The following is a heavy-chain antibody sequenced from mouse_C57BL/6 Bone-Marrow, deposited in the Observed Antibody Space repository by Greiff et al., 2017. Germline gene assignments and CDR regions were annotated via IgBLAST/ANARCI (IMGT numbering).Heavy chain of an antibody. Sequence: EVQLVESGGGLVKPGGSLTLSCAASGFTFSSYAMSWVRQPPEERLEWVATISDGGSYTYYPDNVKGRFTISRDNAKNNLYLQMSHLKSEDTAMYYCASYYAMDDWGQGTSVTVSS. CDR1: GFTFSSYA. CDR2: ISDGGSYT. J-gene: IGHJ4*01. V-gene: IGHV5-4*01. CDR3: ASYYAMDD.